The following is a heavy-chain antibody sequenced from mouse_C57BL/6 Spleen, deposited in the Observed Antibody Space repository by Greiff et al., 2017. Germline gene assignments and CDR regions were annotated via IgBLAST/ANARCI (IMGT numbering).Heavy chain of an antibody. D-gene: IGHD1-1*02. CDR2: ISYDGSN. J-gene: IGHJ3*01. V-gene: IGHV3-6*01. CDR1: VYSITSGYY. Sequence: EVQLQQSGPGLVKPSQSLSLTCSVTVYSITSGYYWNWIRQFPGNKLEWMGYISYDGSNNYNPSLKNRIFITRDTSKNQFFLKLNSVTTEDTATYYCAREERYALWGFAYWGQGTLVTVSA. CDR3: AREERYALWGFAY.